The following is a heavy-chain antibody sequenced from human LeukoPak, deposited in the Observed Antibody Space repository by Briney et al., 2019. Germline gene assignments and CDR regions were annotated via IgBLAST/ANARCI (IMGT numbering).Heavy chain of an antibody. J-gene: IGHJ6*03. Sequence: SQTLSLTCTVSGDSISSGSYYWSWIRQPAGKGLEWIGRIYTSGSTNYNPSLKSRVTISVDTSKNQFSLKLSSVTAADTAVYYCARANYYGSGSYLYYYYYMDVWGKGTTVTVSS. CDR2: IYTSGST. CDR1: GDSISSGSYY. CDR3: ARANYYGSGSYLYYYYYMDV. V-gene: IGHV4-61*02. D-gene: IGHD3-10*01.